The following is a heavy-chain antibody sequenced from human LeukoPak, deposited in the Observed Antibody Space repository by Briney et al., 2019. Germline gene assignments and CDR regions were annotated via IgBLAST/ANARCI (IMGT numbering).Heavy chain of an antibody. CDR2: ISSSSYI. D-gene: IGHD6-6*01. V-gene: IGHV3-69-1*01. J-gene: IGHJ4*02. Sequence: PGGSLRLSCAASGFTFSNAWMSWVRQAPGKGLEWVSSISSSSYIYYADSVKGRFTISRDNAKNSLYLQMNSLRAEDTAVYYCAGHSSSWDYWGQGTLVTVSS. CDR3: AGHSSSWDY. CDR1: GFTFSNAW.